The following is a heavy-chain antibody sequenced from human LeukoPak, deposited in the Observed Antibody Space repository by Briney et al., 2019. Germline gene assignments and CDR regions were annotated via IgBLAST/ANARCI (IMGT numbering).Heavy chain of an antibody. CDR2: VSGSGGTP. V-gene: IGHV3-23*01. CDR1: GFTFSRFG. Sequence: GGSLRLSCAASGFTFSRFGMNWVRQAPGKGLEWVSAVSGSGGTPYYADSVKGRFTISRDNSKNTLYLQMNSLRAEDTAVYYCARERDGNIFDYWGQGTLVTVSS. J-gene: IGHJ4*02. D-gene: IGHD4-23*01. CDR3: ARERDGNIFDY.